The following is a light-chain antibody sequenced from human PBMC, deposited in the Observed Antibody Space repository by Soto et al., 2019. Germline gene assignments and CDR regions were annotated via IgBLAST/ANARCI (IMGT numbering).Light chain of an antibody. CDR3: VLYLGSGISV. CDR2: STD. V-gene: IGLV8-61*01. J-gene: IGLJ3*02. CDR1: SGSVSANYY. Sequence: QAVVTQEPSLSVSPGETVTLTCALSSGSVSANYYASWFQQTPGLPPRTLIYSTDTRSSGVPDRFSGSILGNKAALTITGAQAEDGSDYYCVLYLGSGISVFGGGTKLTVL.